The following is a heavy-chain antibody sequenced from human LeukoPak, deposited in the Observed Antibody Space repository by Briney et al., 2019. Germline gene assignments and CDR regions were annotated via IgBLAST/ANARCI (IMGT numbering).Heavy chain of an antibody. CDR3: AIDSSGTYAFDI. V-gene: IGHV4-59*01. D-gene: IGHD3-22*01. CDR1: GGSISSYY. CDR2: IYYSGST. J-gene: IGHJ3*02. Sequence: TSETLSLTCTVSGGSISSYYWSWIRQPPGKGLEWIGYIYYSGSTNYNPSLKSRVTISVDTSKNQFSLKLSSVTAADTAVYYCAIDSSGTYAFDIWGQGTMVTVSS.